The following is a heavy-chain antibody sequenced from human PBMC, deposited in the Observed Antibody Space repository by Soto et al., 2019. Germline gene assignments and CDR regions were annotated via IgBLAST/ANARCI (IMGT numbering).Heavy chain of an antibody. D-gene: IGHD3-22*01. Sequence: GWSLRLACASSGFLFSNYAIHWVRPDPGKGLEWVAVISYDGSNKYYADSVKGRFTISRDNSKQTLYLQMNSLRTEDTAVYYCAKDHYDSSGYYLSDYWGQGNRVTVS. V-gene: IGHV3-30-3*01. J-gene: IGHJ4*02. CDR1: GFLFSNYA. CDR3: AKDHYDSSGYYLSDY. CDR2: ISYDGSNK.